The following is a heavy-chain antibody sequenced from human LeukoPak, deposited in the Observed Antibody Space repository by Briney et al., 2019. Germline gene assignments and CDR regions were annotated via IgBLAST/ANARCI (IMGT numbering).Heavy chain of an antibody. CDR3: ARGRVVPADSYFSYYMDV. V-gene: IGHV1-2*02. D-gene: IGHD2-2*01. CDR2: INPNSGGT. CDR1: GNSFTGYY. Sequence: GASVKVSCKASGNSFTGYYIHWLRQAPGQGLQWMGWINPNSGGTNYAQKFQGRVTMTRDTSISTAYMELSRLRSDDTAVYYCARGRVVPADSYFSYYMDVWGKGTTVTISS. J-gene: IGHJ6*03.